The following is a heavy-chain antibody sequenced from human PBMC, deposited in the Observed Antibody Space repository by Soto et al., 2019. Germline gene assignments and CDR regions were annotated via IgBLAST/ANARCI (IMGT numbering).Heavy chain of an antibody. D-gene: IGHD3-10*01. Sequence: SETLSLTCTVSGGSISSYYWSWIRQPPGKGLEWIGDIYYSGSTNYNPSLKSRVTISVDTSQNQFSLRLSSVTAAATAVYYCARAGYYGSGFYYYYMDVWGKGTTVTVCS. V-gene: IGHV4-59*01. CDR3: ARAGYYGSGFYYYYMDV. CDR2: IYYSGST. J-gene: IGHJ6*03. CDR1: GGSISSYY.